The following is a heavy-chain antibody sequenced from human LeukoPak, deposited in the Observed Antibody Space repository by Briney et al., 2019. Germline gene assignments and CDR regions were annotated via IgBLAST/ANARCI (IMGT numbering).Heavy chain of an antibody. CDR2: INPNGGTT. CDR3: ARESPPNWFDP. Sequence: ASVKVSCKASGYTFTSYYMHWVRQAPGQGLEWMGIINPNGGTTSYAQKFQGRVTMTRDTSTSTVYMELSGLRSDDTAMYYCARESPPNWFDPWGQGTLVTVSS. V-gene: IGHV1-46*01. J-gene: IGHJ5*02. CDR1: GYTFTSYY.